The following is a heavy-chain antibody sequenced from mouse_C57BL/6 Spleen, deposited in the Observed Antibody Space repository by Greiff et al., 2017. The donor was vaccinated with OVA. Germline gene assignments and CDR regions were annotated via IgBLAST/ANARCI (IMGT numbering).Heavy chain of an antibody. Sequence: EVQVVESGEGLVKPGGSLKLSCAASGFTFSSYAMSWVRQTPEKRLEWVAYISSGGDYIYYADTVKGRFTISRDNARNTLYLQMSSLKSEDTAMYYCTRGDYYGSSYHFDDWGQGTTLTVSS. CDR2: ISSGGDYI. J-gene: IGHJ2*01. D-gene: IGHD1-1*01. CDR1: GFTFSSYA. V-gene: IGHV5-9-1*02. CDR3: TRGDYYGSSYHFDD.